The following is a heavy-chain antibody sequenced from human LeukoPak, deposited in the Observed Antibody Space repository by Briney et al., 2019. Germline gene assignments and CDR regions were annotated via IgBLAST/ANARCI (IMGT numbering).Heavy chain of an antibody. J-gene: IGHJ4*02. D-gene: IGHD6-13*01. Sequence: SETLSLTCTVSGGSISSYYWSWIRQPPGKGLEWIGYIYYSGSTNYNPSLKSRVTISVDTSKNQFSLKLSSVTAADTAVYYCARAGYSSSGMGFPIDYWGQGTLVTVSS. V-gene: IGHV4-59*01. CDR2: IYYSGST. CDR1: GGSISSYY. CDR3: ARAGYSSSGMGFPIDY.